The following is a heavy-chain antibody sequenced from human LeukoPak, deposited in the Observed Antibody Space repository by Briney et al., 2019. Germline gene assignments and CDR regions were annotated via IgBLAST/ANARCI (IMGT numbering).Heavy chain of an antibody. Sequence: PGGSLRLSCAASGFTVSSNYMSWVRQAPGKGLEWVSVIYSGGSTYYADSVKGRFTISRDNSKNTLYLQMNSLRAEDTAVYYCARSPEYSSGFDYWGQGTLVTVSS. D-gene: IGHD6-19*01. J-gene: IGHJ4*02. CDR1: GFTVSSNY. CDR3: ARSPEYSSGFDY. CDR2: IYSGGST. V-gene: IGHV3-53*01.